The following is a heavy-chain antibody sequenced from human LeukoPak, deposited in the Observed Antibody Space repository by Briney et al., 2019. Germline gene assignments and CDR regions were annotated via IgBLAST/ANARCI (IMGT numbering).Heavy chain of an antibody. J-gene: IGHJ4*02. CDR3: ARDRIYDILTGAFDY. Sequence: GGSLRLSCAASGFTFSSYWMSWVRQAPGKELEWVANIKQDGSEKYYVDSVKGRFTISRDNAKNSLYLQMNSLRAEDTAVYYCARDRIYDILTGAFDYWGQGTLVTVSS. CDR2: IKQDGSEK. V-gene: IGHV3-7*01. D-gene: IGHD3-9*01. CDR1: GFTFSSYW.